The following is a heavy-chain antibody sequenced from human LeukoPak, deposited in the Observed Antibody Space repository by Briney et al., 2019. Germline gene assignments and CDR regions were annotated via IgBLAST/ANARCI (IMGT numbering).Heavy chain of an antibody. V-gene: IGHV3-7*03. CDR1: GFTFSNYW. Sequence: GGSLRLSCVASGFTFSNYWMSWVRQAPGKGLERLANIKQDGSQNYYVDSVKGRFTISRDNARNSLYLQMNGLRAEDTAVYYCARVRGYGDYYPTGLDYWGQGTLVTVSS. CDR2: IKQDGSQN. D-gene: IGHD4-17*01. CDR3: ARVRGYGDYYPTGLDY. J-gene: IGHJ4*02.